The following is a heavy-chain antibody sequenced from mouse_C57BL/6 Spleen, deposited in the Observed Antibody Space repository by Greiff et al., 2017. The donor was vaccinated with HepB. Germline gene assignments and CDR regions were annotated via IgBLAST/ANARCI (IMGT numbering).Heavy chain of an antibody. CDR1: GYTFTSYW. Sequence: VQLQQSGAELVKPGASVKLSCKASGYTFTSYWMHWVKQRPGQGLEWIGMIHPNSGSTNYNEKFKSKATLTVDKSSSTAYMQLSSLTSEDSAVYYCARDGGYYAAYWGQGTLVTVSA. CDR2: IHPNSGST. J-gene: IGHJ3*01. CDR3: ARDGGYYAAY. V-gene: IGHV1-64*01. D-gene: IGHD2-3*01.